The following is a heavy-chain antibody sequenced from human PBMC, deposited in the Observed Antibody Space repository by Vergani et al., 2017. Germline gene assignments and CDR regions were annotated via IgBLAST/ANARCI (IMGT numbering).Heavy chain of an antibody. CDR1: GGSISSYY. V-gene: IGHV4-59*01. Sequence: QVQLQESGPGLVKPSETLSLTCTVSGGSISSYYWSWIRQPPGKGLEWIGYIYYSGSTNYNPSLKSRVTISVDTSKNQFSLKLSSVTAADTARYYCARDGHYSVLSGYYIGGGFDIWGQGTMVTVSS. D-gene: IGHD3-3*01. CDR2: IYYSGST. CDR3: ARDGHYSVLSGYYIGGGFDI. J-gene: IGHJ3*02.